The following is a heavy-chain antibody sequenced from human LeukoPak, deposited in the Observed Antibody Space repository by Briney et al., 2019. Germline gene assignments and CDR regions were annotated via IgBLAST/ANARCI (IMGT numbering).Heavy chain of an antibody. CDR2: ISSGSSTI. CDR3: AKGRFLEWLVFDY. D-gene: IGHD3-3*01. V-gene: IGHV3-48*04. J-gene: IGHJ4*02. Sequence: GGSLRLSCAASGFTFSSYSMNWVRQAPGKGLEWVSYISSGSSTIYYADSVKGRFTISRDNAKNSLYLQMNSLRAEDTAVYYCAKGRFLEWLVFDYWGQGTLVTVSS. CDR1: GFTFSSYS.